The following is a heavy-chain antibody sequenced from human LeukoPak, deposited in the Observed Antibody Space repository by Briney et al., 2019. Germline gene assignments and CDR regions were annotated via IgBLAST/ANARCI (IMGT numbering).Heavy chain of an antibody. V-gene: IGHV4-30-2*01. CDR2: IYHSGST. CDR3: VRLGSTSPGNWYKLFDQ. Sequence: SETLSLTCAVSGGSISSGGYSWSWIRQPPGKGLEWIGEIYHSGSTNYNPSLKSRVTISVDKSKNQFSLKLSSVTAADTAVYYCVRLGSTSPGNWYKLFDQWGQGTLVTVSS. D-gene: IGHD2-2*01. J-gene: IGHJ4*02. CDR1: GGSISSGGYS.